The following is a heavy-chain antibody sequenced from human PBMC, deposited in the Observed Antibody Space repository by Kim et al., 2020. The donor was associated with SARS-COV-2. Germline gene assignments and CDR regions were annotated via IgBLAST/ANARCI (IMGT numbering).Heavy chain of an antibody. Sequence: SETLSLTCTVSGGSISSGGYYWSWIRQHPGKGLEWIGYIYYSGSTYYNPSLKSRVTISVDTSKNQFSLKLSSVTAADTAVYYCARVNYYGSGSYPPRWFDYWGQGTLVTVSS. CDR2: IYYSGST. CDR1: GGSISSGGYY. V-gene: IGHV4-31*03. J-gene: IGHJ4*02. D-gene: IGHD3-10*01. CDR3: ARVNYYGSGSYPPRWFDY.